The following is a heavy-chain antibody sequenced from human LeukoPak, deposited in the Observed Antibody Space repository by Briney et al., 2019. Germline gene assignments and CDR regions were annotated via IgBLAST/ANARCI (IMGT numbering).Heavy chain of an antibody. D-gene: IGHD2-15*01. CDR1: GFPFSTYV. J-gene: IGHJ6*03. Sequence: GGSLRLSCAASGFPFSTYVIHWVRQAPGKGLEWVAVISQTGRIETYADSVKGRFTISRDNSRDTVYLQMHSLKTEDTAVYYCARDRAVALPTYYYYMDFWGKGTTVTVSS. V-gene: IGHV3-30*04. CDR3: ARDRAVALPTYYYYMDF. CDR2: ISQTGRIE.